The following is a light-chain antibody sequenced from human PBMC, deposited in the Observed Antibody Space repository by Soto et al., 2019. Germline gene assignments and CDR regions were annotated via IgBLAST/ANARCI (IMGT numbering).Light chain of an antibody. J-gene: IGKJ1*01. CDR1: QVVKNF. CDR2: SAS. Sequence: DVQMTQSPSAVSASVGDRVIITCRASQVVKNFLSWFQQKPGEVPKRLIYSASTLQDGVPSRFSGSGSWTEFTLVIGSLQPEEFATYYCLQHNSHPWTLGQGTNV. CDR3: LQHNSHPWT. V-gene: IGKV1-17*03.